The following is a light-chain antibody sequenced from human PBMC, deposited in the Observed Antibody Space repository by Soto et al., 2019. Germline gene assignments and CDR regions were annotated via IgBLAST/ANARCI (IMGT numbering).Light chain of an antibody. CDR1: QSVSNY. V-gene: IGKV3-11*01. CDR2: DTS. Sequence: EIVLTQSPATLSLSPGEGATLSCWASQSVSNYLFWYQQKPGQAPRLLIYDTSKRATGIPARFIGSGSGTEFTLTISSLEPEDFSVYYCQQRSSWPWTFGQGTKVEIK. J-gene: IGKJ1*01. CDR3: QQRSSWPWT.